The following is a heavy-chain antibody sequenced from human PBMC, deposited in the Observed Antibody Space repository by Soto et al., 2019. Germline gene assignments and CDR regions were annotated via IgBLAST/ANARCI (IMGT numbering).Heavy chain of an antibody. V-gene: IGHV3-30*03. CDR1: GFTVSSNY. CDR2: ISYDGSNK. CDR3: ARGGRGPTYVWGSYRYKGAFDI. D-gene: IGHD3-16*02. Sequence: GGSLRLSCAASGFTVSSNYMSWVRQAPGKGLEWVAVISYDGSNKYYADSVKGRFTISRDNSKNTLYLQMNSLRAEDTAVYYCARGGRGPTYVWGSYRYKGAFDIWGQGTMVTVSS. J-gene: IGHJ3*02.